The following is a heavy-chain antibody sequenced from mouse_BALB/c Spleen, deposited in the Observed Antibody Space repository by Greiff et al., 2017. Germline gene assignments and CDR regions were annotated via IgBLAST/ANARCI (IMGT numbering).Heavy chain of an antibody. CDR3: ASYYGNPFDY. D-gene: IGHD2-1*01. CDR1: GFNIKDTY. V-gene: IGHV14-3*02. J-gene: IGHJ2*01. CDR2: IDPANGNT. Sequence: EVQLQQSGAELVKPGASVTLSCTASGFNIKDTYMHWVKQRPEQGLEWIGRIDPANGNTKYDPKFQGKATITADTSSNTAYLQLSSLTSEDTAVYYCASYYGNPFDYWGQGTTLTVSS.